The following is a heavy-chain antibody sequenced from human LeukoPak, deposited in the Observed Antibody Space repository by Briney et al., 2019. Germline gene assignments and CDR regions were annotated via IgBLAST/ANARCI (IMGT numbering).Heavy chain of an antibody. CDR2: FSASSTIT. D-gene: IGHD3-9*01. V-gene: IGHV3-23*01. CDR3: AKGDSYYDLLTCFDL. CDR1: GFDFSSYG. J-gene: IGHJ4*02. Sequence: GGSLRLSCAASGFDFSSYGMSWVRQSPGKGPEWVSTFSASSTITYYADSVKGRFTISRDNSKNTLYLQMHSLRDEDTAVYYCAKGDSYYDLLTCFDLWGPGTLVTVSS.